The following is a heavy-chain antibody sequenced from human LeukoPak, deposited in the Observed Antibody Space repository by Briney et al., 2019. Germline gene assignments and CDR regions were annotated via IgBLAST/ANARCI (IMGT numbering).Heavy chain of an antibody. CDR1: GFTFSSYG. CDR3: AKTRGYSYGHYFDY. J-gene: IGHJ4*02. CDR2: IAYDASNK. V-gene: IGHV3-30*18. D-gene: IGHD5-18*01. Sequence: GGSLRLSCAASGFTFSSYGMHWVRQAPGEGLEWVAVIAYDASNKYYADSVKGRFTISRDNSKNTLYLQMNSLRAEDTAVYYCAKTRGYSYGHYFDYWGQGTLVTVSS.